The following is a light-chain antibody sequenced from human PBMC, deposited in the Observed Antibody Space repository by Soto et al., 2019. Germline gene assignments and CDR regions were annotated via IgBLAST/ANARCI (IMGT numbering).Light chain of an antibody. CDR1: SSDVGNYNF. J-gene: IGLJ1*01. Sequence: QSVLTQPRSVSGSPGQSVTISCTGTSSDVGNYNFVSWYQQHPGKAPKLMIYDVGERPSGVPDRFSASKSGNTASLTISGLQADDEADYYCCSYAGGYTYVFGTGTKVTVL. V-gene: IGLV2-11*01. CDR2: DVG. CDR3: CSYAGGYTYV.